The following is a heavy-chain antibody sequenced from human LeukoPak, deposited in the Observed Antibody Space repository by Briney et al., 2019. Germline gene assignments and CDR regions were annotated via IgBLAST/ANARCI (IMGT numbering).Heavy chain of an antibody. CDR3: VRRGDASSGWGDHDY. D-gene: IGHD6-19*01. CDR2: IGGSGDKT. CDR1: GFTFNRNA. V-gene: IGHV3-23*01. J-gene: IGHJ4*02. Sequence: GGSLRLSCAASGFTFNRNAISWVRQAPGKGLEWVSTIGGSGDKTFYADSAKGRFTISRDNSKNMLHLQMSSLTAEDTALYYCVRRGDASSGWGDHDYWGQGALVTVSS.